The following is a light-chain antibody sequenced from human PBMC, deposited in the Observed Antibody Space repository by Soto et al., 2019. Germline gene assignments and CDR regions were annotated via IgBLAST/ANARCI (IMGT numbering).Light chain of an antibody. CDR2: GAS. Sequence: DIGLTQSPGTLSLCPGDRATLSCRTSQSVTSTYLAWYQQKPGQAPRPLIYGASSRATGIPDRFSGSGSGTDFTLTISRLEPDDFAVYYCQQYGDSPPYTFGQGTKLEIK. CDR3: QQYGDSPPYT. V-gene: IGKV3-20*01. J-gene: IGKJ2*01. CDR1: QSVTSTY.